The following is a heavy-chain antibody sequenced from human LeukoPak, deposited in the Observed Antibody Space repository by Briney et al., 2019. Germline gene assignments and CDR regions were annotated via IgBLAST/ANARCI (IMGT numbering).Heavy chain of an antibody. J-gene: IGHJ4*02. CDR3: ARLDYGDYFDY. Sequence: SETLSLTCTVSGGSISSYYWSWIRQPPGKGLEWIGYIYTSGSTNYNPSLKSRVTISVDTSKNQFSLKLSSVTAADTAVYYCARLDYGDYFDYWGQGTLVTVSS. CDR1: GGSISSYY. V-gene: IGHV4-4*09. D-gene: IGHD3-16*01. CDR2: IYTSGST.